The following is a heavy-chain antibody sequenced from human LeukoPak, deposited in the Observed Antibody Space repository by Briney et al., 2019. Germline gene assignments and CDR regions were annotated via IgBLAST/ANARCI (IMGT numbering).Heavy chain of an antibody. CDR1: GFTFSSYA. D-gene: IGHD4-11*01. J-gene: IGHJ4*02. Sequence: GGSLRLSCAASGFTFSSYAMRWVRQAPGKGLEWVAVISYDGSNKYYADSVKGRFTISRDNSKNTLYLQMNSLRAEDTAVYYCAKLADDYTFDYWGQGTLVTVSS. CDR3: AKLADDYTFDY. CDR2: ISYDGSNK. V-gene: IGHV3-30*18.